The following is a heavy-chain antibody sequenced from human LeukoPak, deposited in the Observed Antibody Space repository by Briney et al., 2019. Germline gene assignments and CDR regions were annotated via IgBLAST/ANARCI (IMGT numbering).Heavy chain of an antibody. CDR3: ARALRNWANYYYYGMDV. V-gene: IGHV6-1*01. Sequence: SQTLSLTCAISGDIVSSNSAAWNWIRQSPSRGLEWLGRTYYRSKWYNDYAVSVKSRITINPDTSKNQFSLQLNSVTPEDTAVYYCARALRNWANYYYYGMDVWGQGTTVTVSS. J-gene: IGHJ6*02. D-gene: IGHD7-27*01. CDR2: TYYRSKWYN. CDR1: GDIVSSNSAA.